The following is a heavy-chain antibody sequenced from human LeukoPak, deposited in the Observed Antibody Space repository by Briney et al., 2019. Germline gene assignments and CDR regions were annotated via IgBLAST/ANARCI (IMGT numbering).Heavy chain of an antibody. CDR3: ARVPGLWFGDAFDI. D-gene: IGHD3-10*01. CDR2: INPNSGGT. CDR1: GYTFTGYY. J-gene: IGHJ3*02. Sequence: GESLKVSCKASGYTFTGYYMHWVRQAPGQGLEWMGWINPNSGGTNYAQKFQGRVTMTRDTSISTAYMELSRLRSDDTAVYYCARVPGLWFGDAFDIWGQGTMVTVSS. V-gene: IGHV1-2*02.